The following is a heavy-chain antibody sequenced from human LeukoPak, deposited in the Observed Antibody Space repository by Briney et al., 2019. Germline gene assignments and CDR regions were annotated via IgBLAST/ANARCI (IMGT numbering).Heavy chain of an antibody. CDR2: INPNSGGT. CDR3: ARSEYTFGPIGY. CDR1: GYTVTSYH. D-gene: IGHD5-18*01. Sequence: ASVKVSCKASGYTVTSYHVHCVRQAPGQGLEWMGRINPNSGGTNSAQIFQGRVAMTLDTSTSTAYMELSRLTSDDSAVYFCARSEYTFGPIGYWGQGTLVTVSS. J-gene: IGHJ4*02. V-gene: IGHV1-2*06.